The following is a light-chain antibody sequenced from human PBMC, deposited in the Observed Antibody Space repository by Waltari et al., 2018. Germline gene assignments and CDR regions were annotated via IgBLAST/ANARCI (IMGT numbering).Light chain of an antibody. CDR2: EVS. V-gene: IGLV2-14*01. CDR3: SAYRGSSALV. CDR1: SRDVGPYNY. Sequence: QSALTQPASVSGSPAQSITISCPGTSRDVGPYNYVSWFQQHPGKAPKPLIYEVSNRPSGVSSRFSGSRSGNTASLTISGLQAEDEADYYCSAYRGSSALVFGTGTKVTVL. J-gene: IGLJ1*01.